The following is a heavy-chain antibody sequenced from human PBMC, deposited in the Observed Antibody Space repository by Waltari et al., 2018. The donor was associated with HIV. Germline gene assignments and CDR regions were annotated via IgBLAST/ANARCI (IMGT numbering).Heavy chain of an antibody. V-gene: IGHV4-34*01. Sequence: QVQLQQWGAGLLKPSETLSLTCAVYGGSFSGYSWSWIRQPPGKGLEWIGEINHSGSTNYNPSLKSRVTISVDTSKNQFSLKLSSVTAADTAVYYCASPYSTWGMDVWGQGTTVTVSS. CDR2: INHSGST. J-gene: IGHJ6*02. CDR3: ASPYSTWGMDV. CDR1: GGSFSGYS. D-gene: IGHD6-13*01.